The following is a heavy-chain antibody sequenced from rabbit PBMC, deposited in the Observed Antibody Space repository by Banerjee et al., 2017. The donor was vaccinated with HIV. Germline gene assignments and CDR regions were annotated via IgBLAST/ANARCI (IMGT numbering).Heavy chain of an antibody. CDR1: GFDFSSSYY. J-gene: IGHJ6*01. CDR3: ARDSGTSFSSYGMDL. D-gene: IGHD8-1*01. Sequence: VESGGGLVQPGGSLKLSCKASGFDFSSSYYMCWVRQAPGKGLEWIGCIDIGGGTTGYASWAKGRFTISRTSSTTVTLQMTSLTAADTATYFCARDSGTSFSSYGMDLWGPGTLVTVS. V-gene: IGHV1S40*01. CDR2: IDIGGGTT.